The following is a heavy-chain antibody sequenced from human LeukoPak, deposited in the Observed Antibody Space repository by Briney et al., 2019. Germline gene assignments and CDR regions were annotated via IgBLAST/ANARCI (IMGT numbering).Heavy chain of an antibody. CDR3: AWQRFYYYGMEV. J-gene: IGHJ6*02. CDR2: INHSGST. V-gene: IGHV4-34*01. Sequence: SETLSLTCAVYGGSFSGYCWSWIRQPPGKGLEWIGEINHSGSTNYNPSLKSRVTISVDTSKNQFSLKLSSVTAADTAVYYCAWQRFYYYGMEVWGQGTTVTVSS. CDR1: GGSFSGYC.